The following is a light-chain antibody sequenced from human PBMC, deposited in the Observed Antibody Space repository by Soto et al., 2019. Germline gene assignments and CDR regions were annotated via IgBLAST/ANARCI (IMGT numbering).Light chain of an antibody. J-gene: IGKJ4*01. Sequence: EIVMTQSPATLSVSPGERATLSCRASQSVSSNLAWYPQKPGQAPRLLIYGASTRATGIPTRFSGSGSGTAFTLTISSLQSEDFAVYYGQQYNNWPPLTFGGGTKVEIK. CDR2: GAS. CDR3: QQYNNWPPLT. CDR1: QSVSSN. V-gene: IGKV3-15*01.